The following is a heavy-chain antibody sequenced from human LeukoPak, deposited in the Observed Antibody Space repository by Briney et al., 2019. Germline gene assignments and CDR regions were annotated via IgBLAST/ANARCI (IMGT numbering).Heavy chain of an antibody. V-gene: IGHV4-39*07. CDR2: IYDSGST. CDR3: ARGQRRWKVAASNSVFDY. CDR1: GGSIRSSYYY. J-gene: IGHJ4*02. Sequence: KASETLSLTCTVSGGSIRSSYYYWGWIRQPPGKGLEWIGSIYDSGSTYYNPSLKSRVTISVDTSKNQFSLKLSSVTAADTAVYYCARGQRRWKVAASNSVFDYWGQGTLVTVSS. D-gene: IGHD2-15*01.